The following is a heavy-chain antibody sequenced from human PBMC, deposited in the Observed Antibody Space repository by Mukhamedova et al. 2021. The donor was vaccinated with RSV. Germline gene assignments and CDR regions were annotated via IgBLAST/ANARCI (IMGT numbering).Heavy chain of an antibody. Sequence: WIRQHPGKGLEWIGYISYSGNTYYNPSLESRLSMSLDTSKNHLSLKVSSVTAADTAVYYCARAYSSSSALSFWGQGTLGTVSS. CDR2: ISYSGNT. V-gene: IGHV4-31*02. CDR3: ARAYSSSSALSF. J-gene: IGHJ4*02. D-gene: IGHD6-6*01.